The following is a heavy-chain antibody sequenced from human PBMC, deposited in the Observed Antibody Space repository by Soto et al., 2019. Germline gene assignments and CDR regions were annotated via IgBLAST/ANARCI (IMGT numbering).Heavy chain of an antibody. Sequence: QVQLVQSGAEVKKPGASVKVSCKASGYTFTSYDINWVRQATGQGLEWMGWMNPNSGNTGYAQKFQGRVTMTRNTXIXXAYMELSSLRSEDTAVYYCARGDYGGNSRLPAFDIWGQGTMVTVSS. CDR2: MNPNSGNT. D-gene: IGHD4-17*01. CDR3: ARGDYGGNSRLPAFDI. V-gene: IGHV1-8*01. CDR1: GYTFTSYD. J-gene: IGHJ3*02.